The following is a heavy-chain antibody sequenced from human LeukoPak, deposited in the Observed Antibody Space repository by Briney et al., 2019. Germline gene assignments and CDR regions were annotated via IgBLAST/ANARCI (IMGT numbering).Heavy chain of an antibody. J-gene: IGHJ4*02. D-gene: IGHD3-10*01. CDR2: IYYSGST. V-gene: IGHV4-59*01. CDR3: ARERRGSGSYPFDY. CDR1: GGSISSYY. Sequence: SETLSLTCTVSGGSISSYYWSWIRQPPGKGLEWIGYIYYSGSTNYNPSLKSRVTISVDTSKNQFSLKLSSVTAADTAVYYCARERRGSGSYPFDYWGQGTLVTVSS.